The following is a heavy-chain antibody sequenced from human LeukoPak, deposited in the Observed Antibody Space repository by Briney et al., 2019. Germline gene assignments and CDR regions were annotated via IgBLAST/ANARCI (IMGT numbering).Heavy chain of an antibody. D-gene: IGHD6-19*01. J-gene: IGHJ4*02. CDR2: IKQDGSEK. CDR1: GFTFSNYA. CDR3: AIQWLSDYFDY. Sequence: PGGSLRLSCAASGFTFSNYAMHWVRQAPVKGLEWVANIKQDGSEKYYVDSVKGRFTISRDNAKNSLYLQMNSLRAEDTAVYYCAIQWLSDYFDYWGQGTLVTVSS. V-gene: IGHV3-7*03.